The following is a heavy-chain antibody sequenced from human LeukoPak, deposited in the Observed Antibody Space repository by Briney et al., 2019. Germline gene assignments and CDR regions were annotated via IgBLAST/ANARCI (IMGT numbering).Heavy chain of an antibody. CDR3: ARADGTNYYYYGMDV. Sequence: SETLSLTCTVSGGSISGYYWTWIRQSPGKALEWIGYIHYSGSTNYNPSLKSRVTISLDTSKSQFSLKLSSVTAADTAVYYCARADGTNYYYYGMDVWGQGTTVTVSS. CDR1: GGSISGYY. V-gene: IGHV4-59*01. D-gene: IGHD2-2*01. CDR2: IHYSGST. J-gene: IGHJ6*02.